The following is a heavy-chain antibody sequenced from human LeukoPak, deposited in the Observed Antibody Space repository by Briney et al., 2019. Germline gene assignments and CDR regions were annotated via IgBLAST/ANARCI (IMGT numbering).Heavy chain of an antibody. Sequence: GGSLRLSCAASGFTFSSYAMSWVRQTPGKGLEWVSAISGSGGSTYHADSVKGRFTISRDNSKNTLYLQMNSLRAEDTAVYYCAKDGSYDFWSGPYFDYWGQGTLVTVSS. CDR3: AKDGSYDFWSGPYFDY. CDR1: GFTFSSYA. J-gene: IGHJ4*02. V-gene: IGHV3-23*01. D-gene: IGHD3-3*01. CDR2: ISGSGGST.